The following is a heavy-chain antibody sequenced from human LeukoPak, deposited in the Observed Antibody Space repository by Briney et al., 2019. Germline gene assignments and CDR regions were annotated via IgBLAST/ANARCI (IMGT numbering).Heavy chain of an antibody. CDR3: ARGYSYGYLVFDY. D-gene: IGHD5-18*01. CDR2: IYYSGST. V-gene: IGHV4-59*01. Sequence: SETLPLTCTVSGGSISSYYWSWIRQPPGKGLEWIGYIYYSGSTNYNPSLKSRVTISVDTSKNQFSLKPSSVTAADTAVYYCARGYSYGYLVFDYWGQGTLVTVSS. CDR1: GGSISSYY. J-gene: IGHJ4*02.